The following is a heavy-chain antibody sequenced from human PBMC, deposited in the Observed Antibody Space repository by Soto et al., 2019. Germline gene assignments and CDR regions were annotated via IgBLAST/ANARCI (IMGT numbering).Heavy chain of an antibody. D-gene: IGHD5-18*01. CDR2: IYYSGST. CDR1: GGSISSSSYY. Sequence: KPSETLSLTCTVSGGSISSSSYYWGWIRQPPGKGLEWIGSIYYSGSTYYNPSLKSRVTISVDTSKNQFSLKLSSVTAADTAVYYCARGTIWDGYGYYYYYGMDVWGQGTTVTVSS. CDR3: ARGTIWDGYGYYYYYGMDV. J-gene: IGHJ6*02. V-gene: IGHV4-39*01.